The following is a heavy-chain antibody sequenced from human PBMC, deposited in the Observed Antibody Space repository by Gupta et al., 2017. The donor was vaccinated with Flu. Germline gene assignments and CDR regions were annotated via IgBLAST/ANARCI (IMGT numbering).Heavy chain of an antibody. CDR2: ISSSSDTI. CDR3: ARDPLATTGGLDY. V-gene: IGHV3-48*02. Sequence: EGQLVESGGGLVQPGGSLTLSCAASGFTFSSHSLNWVRQAPGKGVEWVACISSSSDTIDYGDSVKGRFTISRDNAKNSLFLQMNSLRDEDTAVYYCARDPLATTGGLDYWGQGRLVTVSS. J-gene: IGHJ4*02. D-gene: IGHD5-12*01. CDR1: GFTFSSHS.